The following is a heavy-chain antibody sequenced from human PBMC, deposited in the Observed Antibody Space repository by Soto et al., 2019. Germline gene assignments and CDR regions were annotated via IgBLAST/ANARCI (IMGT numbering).Heavy chain of an antibody. Sequence: ASVKVSCKASGGTFSSYAISWVRQAPGQGLEWMGGIIPIFGTANYAQKFQGRVTITADESTSTAYMELSSLRSQDTAVYYCAGVPYYYESIDYLGKGTRVPFAS. CDR2: IIPIFGTA. V-gene: IGHV1-69*13. D-gene: IGHD3-22*01. CDR3: AGVPYYYESIDY. CDR1: GGTFSSYA. J-gene: IGHJ4*02.